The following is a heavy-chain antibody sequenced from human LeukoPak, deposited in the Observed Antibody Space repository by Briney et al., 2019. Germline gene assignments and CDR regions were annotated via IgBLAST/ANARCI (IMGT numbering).Heavy chain of an antibody. CDR3: AIGHGLGELSSSFNY. D-gene: IGHD3-16*02. Sequence: GGSLRLSCAASGFTFSSYTMSWVRQAPGKGLEWVSTITTSDGNTYYADSVKGRFTISRDNSKNTLYLQINSLSAEDTAVYYCAIGHGLGELSSSFNYWGQGTLVTVSS. J-gene: IGHJ4*02. CDR1: GFTFSSYT. V-gene: IGHV3-23*01. CDR2: ITTSDGNT.